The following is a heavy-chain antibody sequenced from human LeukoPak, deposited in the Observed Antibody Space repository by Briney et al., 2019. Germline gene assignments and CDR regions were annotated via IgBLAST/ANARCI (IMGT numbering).Heavy chain of an antibody. CDR2: ISYDGSNK. V-gene: IGHV3-30-3*01. CDR1: GFTFSSYA. CDR3: ARGPAYYDILTGSHLDY. D-gene: IGHD3-9*01. J-gene: IGHJ4*02. Sequence: GGSLRLSCAASGFTFSSYAMHWVRQAPGKGLEWVAVISYDGSNKYYADSVKGRFTISRDNSKNTLYPQMNSLRAEDTAVYYCARGPAYYDILTGSHLDYWGQGTLVAVSS.